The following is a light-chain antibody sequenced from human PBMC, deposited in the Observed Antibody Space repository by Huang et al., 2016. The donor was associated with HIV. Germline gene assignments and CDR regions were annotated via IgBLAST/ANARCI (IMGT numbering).Light chain of an antibody. Sequence: EVVMTQSPNTLSVSPGERATLSCRASQSIGSNLAWYQQKPGQAPRLLIYRASARAAGVPARFSGSGSRTEFTLTISSLQSEDFAIYYCQQYNNWPPLTFGGGTKVEI. CDR2: RAS. J-gene: IGKJ4*01. CDR3: QQYNNWPPLT. V-gene: IGKV3-15*01. CDR1: QSIGSN.